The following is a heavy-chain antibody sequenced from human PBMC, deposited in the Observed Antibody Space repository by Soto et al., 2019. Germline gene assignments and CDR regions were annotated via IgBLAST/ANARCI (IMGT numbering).Heavy chain of an antibody. CDR3: ARVVGYCSGGSCYSDYFDY. J-gene: IGHJ4*02. Sequence: SETLSLTCTVSGGSISSGDYYWSWIRQPPGKGLEWIGYIYYGGSTYYNPSLKSRVTISVDTSKNQFSLKLSSVTAADTAVYYCARVVGYCSGGSCYSDYFDYWGQGTLVTVSS. D-gene: IGHD2-15*01. V-gene: IGHV4-30-4*01. CDR1: GGSISSGDYY. CDR2: IYYGGST.